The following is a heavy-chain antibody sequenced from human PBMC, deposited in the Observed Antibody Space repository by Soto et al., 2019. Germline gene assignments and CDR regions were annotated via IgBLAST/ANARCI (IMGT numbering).Heavy chain of an antibody. J-gene: IGHJ6*02. Sequence: ASVKVSCKASGYTFTSYGISWVRQAPGQGLEWMGWISAYNGNTNYAQKLQGRVTMTRDTSISTAYMEPSRLRSDDTAVYYCARLPSIAARPNYYYGMDVWGQGTTVTVSS. D-gene: IGHD6-6*01. CDR1: GYTFTSYG. CDR2: ISAYNGNT. V-gene: IGHV1-18*04. CDR3: ARLPSIAARPNYYYGMDV.